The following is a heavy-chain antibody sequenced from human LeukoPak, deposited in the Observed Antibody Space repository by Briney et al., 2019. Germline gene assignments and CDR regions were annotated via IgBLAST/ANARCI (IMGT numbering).Heavy chain of an antibody. CDR1: GYSFTSYW. CDR3: ARARLAVGIPGDY. CDR2: IYPGDSDT. D-gene: IGHD6-19*01. V-gene: IGHV5-51*01. Sequence: GESLKISCKGSGYSFTSYWIGWVRQMPGKGLEWMGVIYPGDSDTRYSPSFQGQVTISADKSISTAYLQWSSLKASDTAMYYCARARLAVGIPGDYWGQETLVTVSS. J-gene: IGHJ4*02.